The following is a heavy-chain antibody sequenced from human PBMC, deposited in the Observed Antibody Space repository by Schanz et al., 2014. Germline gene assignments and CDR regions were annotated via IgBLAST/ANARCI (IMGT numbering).Heavy chain of an antibody. CDR2: IENNANGATT. CDR1: GFTFSSYS. J-gene: IGHJ3*02. D-gene: IGHD1-20*01. CDR3: TTFNNRDALYI. V-gene: IGHV3-15*04. Sequence: EVQLVESGGCVVHPGGSLRLSCAASGFTFSSYSMNWVRQAPGKGLEWVGRIENNANGATTDYAAPVKGRFTVSRDDSRNTLYLQMNTLRTDDTALYYCTTFNNRDALYIWGQGTMVSVSS.